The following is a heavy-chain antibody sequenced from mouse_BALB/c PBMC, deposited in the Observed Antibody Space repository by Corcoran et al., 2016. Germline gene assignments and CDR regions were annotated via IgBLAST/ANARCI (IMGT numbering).Heavy chain of an antibody. CDR1: GFNIKDYY. V-gene: IGHV14-1*02. CDR3: ARNGPPGGFAY. J-gene: IGHJ3*01. D-gene: IGHD1-1*02. CDR2: IDPENGNT. Sequence: EVQLQQSGAELVRPGALVKLSCKASGFNIKDYYMHWVKQRPEQGLEWIGWIDPENGNTIYDPKFQGKASITADTSSNTAYLQLSSLTSEDTAVYYCARNGPPGGFAYWGQGTLVTVSA.